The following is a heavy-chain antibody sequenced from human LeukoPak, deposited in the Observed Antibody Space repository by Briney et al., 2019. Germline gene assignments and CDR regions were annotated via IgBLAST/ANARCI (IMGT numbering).Heavy chain of an antibody. V-gene: IGHV5-51*01. Sequence: GESLKISCKGSGYSFTSYWIGWVRQMPRKGLEWMGIIYPGDSETIFSPSFQGQVTISADKSISTASLQWSSLKASDTAMYYCARSDYGDYSNWFDPWGQGTLVTVSS. J-gene: IGHJ5*02. CDR2: IYPGDSET. D-gene: IGHD4-17*01. CDR3: ARSDYGDYSNWFDP. CDR1: GYSFTSYW.